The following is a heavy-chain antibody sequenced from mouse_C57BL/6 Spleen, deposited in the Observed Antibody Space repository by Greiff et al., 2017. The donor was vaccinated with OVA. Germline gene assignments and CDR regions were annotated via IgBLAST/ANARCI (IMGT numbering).Heavy chain of an antibody. J-gene: IGHJ1*03. V-gene: IGHV5-6*01. Sequence: EVQLVESGGDLVKPGGSLKLSCAASGFTFSSYGMSWVRQTPDKRLEWVATISSGGSYTYYPDSVKGRFTISRDNAKNTLYLQMSSLKSEDTAMYYCARHDTVYYGNYGWYFDVWGTGTTVTVSS. CDR3: ARHDTVYYGNYGWYFDV. CDR1: GFTFSSYG. CDR2: ISSGGSYT. D-gene: IGHD2-1*01.